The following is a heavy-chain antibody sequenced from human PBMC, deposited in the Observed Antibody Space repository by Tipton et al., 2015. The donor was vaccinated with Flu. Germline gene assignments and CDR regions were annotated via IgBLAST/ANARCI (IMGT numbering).Heavy chain of an antibody. J-gene: IGHJ4*02. Sequence: TLSLTCAVSGHSISSGYYWGWIRQPPGKGLEWIGTISHSGSTYYNPSLKSRLTISVDTSKNQFSLRLSSVTAADTAVYYCARHTGDSVRGVIDYWGQGTLVTVSS. D-gene: IGHD3-10*02. V-gene: IGHV4-38-2*01. CDR3: ARHTGDSVRGVIDY. CDR1: GHSISSGYY. CDR2: ISHSGST.